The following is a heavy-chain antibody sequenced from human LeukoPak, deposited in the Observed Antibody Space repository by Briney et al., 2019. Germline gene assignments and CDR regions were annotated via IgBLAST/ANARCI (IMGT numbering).Heavy chain of an antibody. CDR2: MNPNSGNT. D-gene: IGHD3-22*01. J-gene: IGHJ4*02. CDR3: ARGGDSSGYSIVDY. Sequence: ASVKVSCKASGYTFTSYDINWVRQATGQGLEWMGWMNPNSGNTGYAQKFQGRVTMTRDTSISTAYMELSRLRSDDTAVYYCARGGDSSGYSIVDYWGQGTLVTVSS. V-gene: IGHV1-8*01. CDR1: GYTFTSYD.